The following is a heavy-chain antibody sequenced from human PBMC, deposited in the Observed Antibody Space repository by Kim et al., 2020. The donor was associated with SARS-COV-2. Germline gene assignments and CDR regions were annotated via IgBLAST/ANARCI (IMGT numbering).Heavy chain of an antibody. J-gene: IGHJ4*02. V-gene: IGHV3-23*01. Sequence: GSGGSTYYADSVKGRFTISRDNSKNTLYLQMNSLRAEDTAVYYCAKGIDYWGQGTLVTVSS. CDR2: GSGGST. CDR3: AKGIDY. D-gene: IGHD2-15*01.